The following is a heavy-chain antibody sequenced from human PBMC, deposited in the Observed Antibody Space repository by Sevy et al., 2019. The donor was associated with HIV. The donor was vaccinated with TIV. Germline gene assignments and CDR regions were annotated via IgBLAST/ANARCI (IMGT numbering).Heavy chain of an antibody. CDR2: IYYSGST. CDR1: GGSISSSNW. Sequence: HSETLSLTCTVSGGSISSSNWWGWIRQPPGKGLEWIGYIYYSGSTNYNPSLKSRVTMSVDTSKNQFSLKLSSVTALDTAVYYCAKYGDDFDYWGQGTLVTVSS. CDR3: AKYGDDFDY. D-gene: IGHD7-27*01. V-gene: IGHV4-28*06. J-gene: IGHJ4*02.